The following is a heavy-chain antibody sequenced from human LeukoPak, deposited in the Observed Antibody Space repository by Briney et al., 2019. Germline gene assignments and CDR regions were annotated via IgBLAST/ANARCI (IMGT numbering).Heavy chain of an antibody. J-gene: IGHJ6*03. Sequence: GRSLRLSCAASGFTFSSYGMHWVRQAPGKGLGWVAVISYDGSNKYYADSVRGRFTISRDNSKNTLYLQMNSLRAEDTAVYYCARVYRGYDFWSGYSNYYYYYMDVWGKGTTVTVSS. CDR2: ISYDGSNK. CDR1: GFTFSSYG. D-gene: IGHD3-3*01. V-gene: IGHV3-30*03. CDR3: ARVYRGYDFWSGYSNYYYYYMDV.